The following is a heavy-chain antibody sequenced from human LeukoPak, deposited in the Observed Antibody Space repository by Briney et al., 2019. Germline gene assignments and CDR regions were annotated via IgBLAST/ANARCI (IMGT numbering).Heavy chain of an antibody. D-gene: IGHD3-10*01. V-gene: IGHV4-4*07. CDR3: AREPFGESFPYHYYYMDV. CDR1: GGSISSYY. CDR2: IYTSGST. J-gene: IGHJ6*03. Sequence: SETLSLTCTVSGGSISSYYWSWIRQPAGKGLEWIGRIYTSGSTNYNPSLKSRVTMSVDASKNQFSLKLSSVTAADTAVYYCAREPFGESFPYHYYYMDVWGKGTTVTISS.